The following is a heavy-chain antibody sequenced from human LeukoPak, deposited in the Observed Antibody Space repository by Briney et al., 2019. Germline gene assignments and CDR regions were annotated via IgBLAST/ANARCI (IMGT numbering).Heavy chain of an antibody. CDR1: GGTFTSYA. CDR3: ARGLGCSSTSCYTEDYYYYYMDV. Sequence: ASVTVSCKASGGTFTSYAISWVRQAPGQGLEWMGGIIPIFGTANYAQKFQGRVTITADESTSTAYMELSSLRSEDTAVYYCARGLGCSSTSCYTEDYYYYYMDVWGKGTTVTVSS. D-gene: IGHD2-2*02. J-gene: IGHJ6*03. V-gene: IGHV1-69*13. CDR2: IIPIFGTA.